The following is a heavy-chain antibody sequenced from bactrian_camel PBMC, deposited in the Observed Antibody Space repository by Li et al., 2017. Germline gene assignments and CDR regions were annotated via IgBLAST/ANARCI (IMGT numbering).Heavy chain of an antibody. Sequence: HVQLVESGGGSVRTGGSLRLSCPDSAYYTQRENCMGWFRRTPGKEHEGVAVRGDDGITRYADSVVGRFTISRDNAKNTVYLQMDSLKPEDTATYYCAGVERERLCRWTEFSYWGQGTQVTVS. CDR3: AGVERERLCRWTEFSY. CDR1: AYYTQRENC. CDR2: VRGDDGIT. J-gene: IGHJ4*01. D-gene: IGHD4*01. V-gene: IGHV3S63*01.